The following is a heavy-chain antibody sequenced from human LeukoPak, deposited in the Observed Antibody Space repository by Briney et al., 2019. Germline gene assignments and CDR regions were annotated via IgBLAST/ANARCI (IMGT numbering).Heavy chain of an antibody. CDR1: GFTFSSHA. V-gene: IGHV3-30-3*01. Sequence: GRSLRLSCAASGFTFSSHAMHWVRQAPGKGLEWVAVISYDGSNKYYADSVKGRFTISRDNSKNTLYLQMNSLRAEDTAVYYCARGGPGSFDYWGQGTLATVSS. CDR2: ISYDGSNK. J-gene: IGHJ4*02. CDR3: ARGGPGSFDY. D-gene: IGHD3-10*01.